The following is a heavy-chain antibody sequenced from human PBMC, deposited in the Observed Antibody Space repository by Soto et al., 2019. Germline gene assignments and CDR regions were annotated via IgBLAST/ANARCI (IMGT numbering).Heavy chain of an antibody. CDR2: ISHIGSV. CDR3: VRSFGWYAIDY. CDR1: GVSISSDYY. J-gene: IGHJ4*02. Sequence: QVLLQESGTGLVQPSGTLSLSCAVSGVSISSDYYWGWVRQSPGRGLEWLGDISHIGSVNYSPSLMSRVTISMDRSENQFSLKLNSVTAADTAVYYCVRSFGWYAIDYWGQGTLVIVSS. V-gene: IGHV4-4*02. D-gene: IGHD6-19*01.